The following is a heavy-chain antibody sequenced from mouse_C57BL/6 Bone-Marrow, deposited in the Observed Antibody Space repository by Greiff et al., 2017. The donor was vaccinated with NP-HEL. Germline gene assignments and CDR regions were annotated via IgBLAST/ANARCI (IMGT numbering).Heavy chain of an antibody. V-gene: IGHV1-63*01. J-gene: IGHJ1*03. CDR3: ARLPLLHYGSSWWYFDV. D-gene: IGHD1-1*01. CDR2: IYPGGGYT. CDR1: GYTFTNYW. Sequence: QVQLQQSGAELVRPGTSVKMSCKASGYTFTNYWIGWAKQRPGHGLEWIGDIYPGGGYTNYNEKFKGKATLTADKSSSTAYMQFSSLTSEDSAIYYCARLPLLHYGSSWWYFDVWGTGTTVTVSS.